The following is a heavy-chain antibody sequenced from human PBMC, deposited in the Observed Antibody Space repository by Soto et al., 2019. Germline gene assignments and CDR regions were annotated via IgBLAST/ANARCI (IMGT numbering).Heavy chain of an antibody. V-gene: IGHV1-58*01. CDR3: AADRASYSVAFDI. Sequence: QMQLVQSGPEVKKPGTSVKVSCKASGFTFTSSAVQWVRQARGQRLEWIGWIVVGSGNTNYAQKFQERVTITRDMSTSTAYMELSSLRSEDTAVYYCAADRASYSVAFDIWGQGTMVTVSS. J-gene: IGHJ3*02. CDR2: IVVGSGNT. D-gene: IGHD1-26*01. CDR1: GFTFTSSA.